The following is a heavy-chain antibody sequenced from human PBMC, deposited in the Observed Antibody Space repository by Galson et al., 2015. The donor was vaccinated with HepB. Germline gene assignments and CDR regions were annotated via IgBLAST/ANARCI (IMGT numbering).Heavy chain of an antibody. CDR3: VATPQGYGMDV. CDR2: INPSDSYT. J-gene: IGHJ6*02. V-gene: IGHV5-10-1*01. CDR1: GYTFTNYW. Sequence: QSGAEVKKPGESLRISCQGSGYTFTNYWISWVRQKPGKGLEWMLNINPSDSYTNYNPSFQGHVSISAGKSINTAYLQWSSLQASDTAMYYCVATPQGYGMDVWGHGTTVTVSS.